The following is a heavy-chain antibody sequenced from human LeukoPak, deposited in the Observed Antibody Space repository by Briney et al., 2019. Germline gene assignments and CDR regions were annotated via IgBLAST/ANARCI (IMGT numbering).Heavy chain of an antibody. V-gene: IGHV1-8*01. D-gene: IGHD1-1*01. J-gene: IGHJ4*02. CDR3: ASNPPNTGDFY. CDR1: GYTFTNLD. Sequence: GASVKVSCKPSGYTFTNLDINWLRQAPGQGLEWMGWMSPNSGDTGYAQKFQGRVSMTRDIFKSTAYMELSSLRSEDTAIYYCASNPPNTGDFYWGLGTLVTVSS. CDR2: MSPNSGDT.